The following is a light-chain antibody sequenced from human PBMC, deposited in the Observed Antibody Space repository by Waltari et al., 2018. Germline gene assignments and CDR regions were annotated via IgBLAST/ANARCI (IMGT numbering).Light chain of an antibody. Sequence: EIVLTQSPATLSLSPGERATFSCRASQSVRRYLAWYQQKPGQAPRLLIYDASNRATGIPARFSGGGSGTDFTLTISSLAPEDFAVYYCQQRSSWPPTFGQGTKVEIK. V-gene: IGKV3-11*01. J-gene: IGKJ1*01. CDR1: QSVRRY. CDR2: DAS. CDR3: QQRSSWPPT.